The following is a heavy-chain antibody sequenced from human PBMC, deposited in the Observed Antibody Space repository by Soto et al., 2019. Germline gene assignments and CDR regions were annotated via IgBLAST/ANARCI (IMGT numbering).Heavy chain of an antibody. CDR1: GYIFPDYY. J-gene: IGHJ4*01. D-gene: IGHD6-6*01. CDR2: INPTGGGT. V-gene: IGHV1-2*04. CDR3: ARGEQLVHFDS. Sequence: QVQLVQSGAEVKKPGASVKVSCKASGYIFPDYYVHWVRQAPGEGLEWMGRINPTGGGTNYAQKFVGWVTRPTDTSISTASMELSRLNFDDTAVDYCARGEQLVHFDSWGQGTLVTVSS.